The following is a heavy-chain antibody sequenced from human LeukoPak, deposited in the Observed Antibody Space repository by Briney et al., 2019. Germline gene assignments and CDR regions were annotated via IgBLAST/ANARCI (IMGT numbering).Heavy chain of an antibody. CDR2: IKRDGSGK. V-gene: IGHV3-7*04. Sequence: GGSLRLSCAASGFTFSNYWMHWVRQAPGKGLERVSNIKRDGSGKYYVDSVKGRFTMSRDNAKKLPYLQMDSLRDEDTAVYYCARNRADLNILTGYYEHYGMDVWGQGTTVTVSS. CDR1: GFTFSNYW. D-gene: IGHD3-9*01. J-gene: IGHJ6*02. CDR3: ARNRADLNILTGYYEHYGMDV.